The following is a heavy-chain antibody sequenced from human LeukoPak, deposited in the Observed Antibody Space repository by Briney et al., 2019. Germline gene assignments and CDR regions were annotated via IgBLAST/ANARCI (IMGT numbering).Heavy chain of an antibody. CDR2: IYYSGST. J-gene: IGHJ4*02. CDR3: ARWYSSGWRYFDY. V-gene: IGHV4-59*08. Sequence: PSETLSLTCTVSGGSISSYYWSWMRQPPGKGLEWIGYIYYSGSTNYNPSLKSRVTISGDTSKNQFSLKLSSVTAADTAVYYCARWYSSGWRYFDYWGQGTLVTVSS. D-gene: IGHD6-19*01. CDR1: GGSISSYY.